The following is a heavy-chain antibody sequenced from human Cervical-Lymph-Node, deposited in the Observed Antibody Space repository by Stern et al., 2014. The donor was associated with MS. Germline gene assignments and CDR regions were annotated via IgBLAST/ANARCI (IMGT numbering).Heavy chain of an antibody. CDR2: TNPNSGDS. J-gene: IGHJ4*02. Sequence: QVQLVQSGAEVKKPGASVKVSCKAAGNSFPGNYIHWLGQALGKGLEGMGRTNPNSGDSNYALKFQGRVTMTRDTSISTAYMNLNRLGIDDTAVYYCARERGRAGPAMADYWGQGTLVTVSS. V-gene: IGHV1-2*06. D-gene: IGHD5-18*01. CDR1: GNSFPGNY. CDR3: ARERGRAGPAMADY.